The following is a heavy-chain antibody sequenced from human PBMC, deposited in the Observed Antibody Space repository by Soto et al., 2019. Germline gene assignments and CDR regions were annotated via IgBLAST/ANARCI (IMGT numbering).Heavy chain of an antibody. D-gene: IGHD6-13*01. V-gene: IGHV3-23*01. J-gene: IGHJ5*02. CDR1: GFTFSSYW. CDR3: AKDGIAAAGAQNWFDP. Sequence: GGSLRLSCAASGFTFSSYWMHWVRQAPGKGLEWVSPINSGGGSTNYADSVKGRFTISRDNSKNTLYLQMNSLRAEDTAVYYCAKDGIAAAGAQNWFDPWGQGTLVTVSS. CDR2: INSGGGST.